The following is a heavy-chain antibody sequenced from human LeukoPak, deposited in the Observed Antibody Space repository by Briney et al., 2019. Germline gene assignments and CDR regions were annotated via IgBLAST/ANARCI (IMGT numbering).Heavy chain of an antibody. CDR1: GGSISSSSYY. CDR3: ARDPFTIFGVVIISGYFDY. D-gene: IGHD3-3*01. CDR2: IYYSGST. V-gene: IGHV4-39*07. J-gene: IGHJ4*02. Sequence: PSETLSLTCTVSGGSISSSSYYWGWIRQPPGKGLEWIGSIYYSGSTYYNPSLKSRVTISVDTSKNQFSLKLSSVTAADTAVYYCARDPFTIFGVVIISGYFDYWGQGTLVTVSS.